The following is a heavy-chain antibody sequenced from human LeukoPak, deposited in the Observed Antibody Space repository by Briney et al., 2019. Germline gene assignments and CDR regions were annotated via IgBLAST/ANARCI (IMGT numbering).Heavy chain of an antibody. V-gene: IGHV4-39*01. CDR1: AASINSSPYY. Sequence: PSETLSLTCTVSAASINSSPYYWGWIRQPPGKGLEWIGSIYYSGSTYYNLALKSRVTIFVDTSNNQFSLKLTSVTATDTAMYYCARNTGFSSGWYWDYWGQGTLVTVSS. D-gene: IGHD6-19*01. CDR2: IYYSGST. CDR3: ARNTGFSSGWYWDY. J-gene: IGHJ4*02.